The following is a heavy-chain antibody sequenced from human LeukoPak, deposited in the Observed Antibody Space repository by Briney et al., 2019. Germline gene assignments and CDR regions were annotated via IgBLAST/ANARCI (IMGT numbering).Heavy chain of an antibody. J-gene: IGHJ3*02. CDR1: GFTFSSYS. CDR2: ISSSSSYI. D-gene: IGHD3-22*01. CDR3: ARDDYDSSGYAFDI. V-gene: IGHV3-21*01. Sequence: PGGSLRLSCAASGFTFSSYSMNWVRQAPGKGLEWVSSISSSSSYIYYADSAKGRFTISRDNAKNSLYLQMDSLRAEDTAVYYRARDDYDSSGYAFDIWGQGTMVTVSS.